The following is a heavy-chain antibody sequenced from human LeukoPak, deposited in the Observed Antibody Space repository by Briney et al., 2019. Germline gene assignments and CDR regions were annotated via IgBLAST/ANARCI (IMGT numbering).Heavy chain of an antibody. Sequence: SETLSLTCTVSGASVSSSDFYWNWIRQPAGKGLEWIGRGYTSGTTDYNPSLQSRLTISVDTSTNRFSLKLSSVTAADTAVYFCARERVGYTIDRGFDQWGQGILVTVSS. CDR1: GASVSSSDFY. CDR3: ARERVGYTIDRGFDQ. CDR2: GYTSGTT. V-gene: IGHV4-61*02. J-gene: IGHJ4*02. D-gene: IGHD1-26*01.